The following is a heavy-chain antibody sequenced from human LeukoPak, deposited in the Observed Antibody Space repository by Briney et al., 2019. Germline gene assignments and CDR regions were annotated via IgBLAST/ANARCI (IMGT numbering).Heavy chain of an antibody. CDR1: GFTFSSYE. Sequence: PGGSLRLSCAASGFTFSSYEMNWVSQAPGKGLEWVSYISSSGSTIYYADSVKGRFTISRDNAKNSLYLQMNSLRAEDTAVYYCARGLLWFGELSFDYWGQGTLVTVSS. CDR2: ISSSGSTI. D-gene: IGHD3-10*01. V-gene: IGHV3-48*03. J-gene: IGHJ4*02. CDR3: ARGLLWFGELSFDY.